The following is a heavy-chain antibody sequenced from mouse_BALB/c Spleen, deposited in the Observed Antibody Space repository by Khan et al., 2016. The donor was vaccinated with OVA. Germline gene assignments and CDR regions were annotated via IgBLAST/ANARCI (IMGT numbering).Heavy chain of an antibody. CDR3: LRSLFYYGSAYEGFAY. CDR2: ISPNSDGS. V-gene: IGHV1S136*01. J-gene: IGHJ3*01. Sequence: VQLQQSGPELVKPGASVKMSCKASGYTFTSYVMHWVKQKPRQGLEWIGYISPNSDGSKYNEKFRGKATLTSAKYSSTANMELSSLTSEASAVYYWLRSLFYYGSAYEGFAYWGQGTLVTVSA. CDR1: GYTFTSYV. D-gene: IGHD1-1*01.